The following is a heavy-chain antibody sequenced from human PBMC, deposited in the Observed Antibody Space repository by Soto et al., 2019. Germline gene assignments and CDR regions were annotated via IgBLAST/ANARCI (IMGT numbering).Heavy chain of an antibody. V-gene: IGHV3-21*06. J-gene: IGHJ4*02. D-gene: IGHD3-22*01. CDR1: GFTFSYYA. Sequence: GSLRLSCAASGFTFSYYALHWVRRAPGKGLEWVSSICGIRDYIRYADSVKGRFTISRDNAKTSLYLQMNSLTAEDTAVYYCAREGVHNYNEYYFDYWGQGTLVTVSS. CDR2: ICGIRDYI. CDR3: AREGVHNYNEYYFDY.